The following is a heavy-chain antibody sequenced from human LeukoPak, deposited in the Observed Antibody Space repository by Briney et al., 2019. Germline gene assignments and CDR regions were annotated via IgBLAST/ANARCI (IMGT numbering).Heavy chain of an antibody. D-gene: IGHD3-22*01. V-gene: IGHV4-39*01. CDR1: GGSISSSSYY. J-gene: IGHJ3*02. CDR3: ARHKYYYDSSGYPSDAFDI. Sequence: SETLSLTCTVSGGSISSSSYYWGWIRQPPGKGLEWIGSIYYSGSTYYNPSLKSRVTISVDTSKNQFSLKLSPVTAADTAVYYCARHKYYYDSSGYPSDAFDIWGQGTMVTVSS. CDR2: IYYSGST.